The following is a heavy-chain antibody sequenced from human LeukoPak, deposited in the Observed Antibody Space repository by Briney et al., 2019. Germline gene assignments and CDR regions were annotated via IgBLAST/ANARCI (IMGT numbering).Heavy chain of an antibody. CDR2: ISVYSGNI. V-gene: IGHV1-18*01. D-gene: IGHD2/OR15-2a*01. Sequence: KVSCRPSGYTFSTYGISWVRQAPGQGLEWMGWISVYSGNINYAHKFQDRLTVTTDSSTATAYMELRSLRSDDTAVYYCARNIRNLDYWGQGTLVTVSS. CDR3: ARNIRNLDY. CDR1: GYTFSTYG. J-gene: IGHJ4*02.